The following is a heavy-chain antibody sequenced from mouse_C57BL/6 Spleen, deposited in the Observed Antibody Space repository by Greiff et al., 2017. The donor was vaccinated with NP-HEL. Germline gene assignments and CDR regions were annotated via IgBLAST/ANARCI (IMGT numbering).Heavy chain of an antibody. D-gene: IGHD1-1*01. CDR3: ACGSSYVGAMDY. CDR2: IYPGSGST. J-gene: IGHJ4*01. Sequence: QVQLQQSGAELVKPGASVKMSCKASGYTFTSYWITWVKQRPGQGLEWIGDIYPGSGSTNYNEKFKSKATLTVDTSSSTAYMQLSSLTSEDSAVYYCACGSSYVGAMDYWGQGTSVTVSS. V-gene: IGHV1-55*01. CDR1: GYTFTSYW.